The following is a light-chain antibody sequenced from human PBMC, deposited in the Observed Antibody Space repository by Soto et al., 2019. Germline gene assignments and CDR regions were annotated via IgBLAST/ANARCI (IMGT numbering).Light chain of an antibody. J-gene: IGKJ2*01. CDR2: KAS. Sequence: DIKMTQSPSTLSASVGDRVTITCRASQSISSWLAWYQQKPGKAPKLLIYKASSLESGVPSRFSGSGSGTVFTLTISSLQPDDFATYYCQQNNSYYTFGQGTKLEIK. CDR3: QQNNSYYT. V-gene: IGKV1-5*03. CDR1: QSISSW.